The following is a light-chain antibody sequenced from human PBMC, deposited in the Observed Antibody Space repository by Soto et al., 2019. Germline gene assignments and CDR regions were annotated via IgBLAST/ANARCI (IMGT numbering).Light chain of an antibody. Sequence: IVLTQAPATLSLSPGERATLSCWASQSVSNYLAWYHQRPGQAPRLLIYDASNRATGIPARFSGSGSGTDFTLTISSLQPDDFATYYCQQYNSYPLTFGPGTKVYIK. V-gene: IGKV3-11*01. CDR1: QSVSNY. CDR3: QQYNSYPLT. J-gene: IGKJ3*01. CDR2: DAS.